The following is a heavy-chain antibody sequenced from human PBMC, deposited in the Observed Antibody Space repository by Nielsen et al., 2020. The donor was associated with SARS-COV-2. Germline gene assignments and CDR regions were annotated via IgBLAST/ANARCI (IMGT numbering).Heavy chain of an antibody. CDR3: AKSAAQTASGSDRGY. Sequence: GGSLRLSCAASGFTFSSYGMHWVRQAPGKGLEWVAVISYDGSNKYYADSVKGRFTISRDNSKNTLYLQMNSLRAEDTAVYYCAKSAAQTASGSDRGYWGQGTLVTVSS. V-gene: IGHV3-30*18. J-gene: IGHJ4*02. D-gene: IGHD1-26*01. CDR2: ISYDGSNK. CDR1: GFTFSSYG.